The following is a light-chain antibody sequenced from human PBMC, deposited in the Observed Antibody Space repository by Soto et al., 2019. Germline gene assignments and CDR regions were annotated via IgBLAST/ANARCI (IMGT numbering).Light chain of an antibody. J-gene: IGKJ4*01. CDR3: HQYGSTPLT. CDR2: GAS. Sequence: EIVLTQSPGTLSLSPGERATLSCRASQSVSSSYLAWYQQKPGQAPRLLIYGASSRATGIPARFSGSGSGTDFTLTTSRLEPEDFAVYHCHQYGSTPLTFGGGTKVEIK. V-gene: IGKV3-20*01. CDR1: QSVSSSY.